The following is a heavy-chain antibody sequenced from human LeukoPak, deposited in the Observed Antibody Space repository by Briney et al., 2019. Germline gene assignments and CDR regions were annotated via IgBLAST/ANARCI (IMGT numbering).Heavy chain of an antibody. V-gene: IGHV3-21*01. CDR1: GFTFSSYS. J-gene: IGHJ4*02. D-gene: IGHD3-22*01. CDR2: ISSSSSYI. Sequence: GGSLRLSCAASGFTFSSYSMNWVRQAPGKGLEWVSSISSSSSYIYYADSVKGRFTISRDNSKNTLYLQMNSLRAEDTAAYYCARDQEYYDSSGYYYVGTPDYWGQGTLVTVSS. CDR3: ARDQEYYDSSGYYYVGTPDY.